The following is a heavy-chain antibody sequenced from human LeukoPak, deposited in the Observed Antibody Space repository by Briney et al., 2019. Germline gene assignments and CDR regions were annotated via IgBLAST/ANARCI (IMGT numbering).Heavy chain of an antibody. J-gene: IGHJ4*02. Sequence: PGGSLRLSCAASGFTFSSYWMSWVRQAPGKGLEWVADIKPDGSEKAYVDFVKGRFTMSRDNAKNTLYLQMNSLRDEDTGVYYCVRATRVADYWGQGTLVTVSS. CDR3: VRATRVADY. CDR2: IKPDGSEK. D-gene: IGHD3-3*01. V-gene: IGHV3-7*04. CDR1: GFTFSSYW.